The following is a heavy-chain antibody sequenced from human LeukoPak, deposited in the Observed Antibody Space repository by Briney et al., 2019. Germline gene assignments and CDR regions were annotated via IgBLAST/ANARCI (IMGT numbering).Heavy chain of an antibody. CDR2: IYPGDSDT. D-gene: IGHD6-25*01. CDR1: GYSFTSYR. Sequence: GESLKISCKGSGYSFTSYRIGWVRQMPGKGLEWMGIIYPGDSDTRYSPSFQGQVTISADKSISTAYLQWSSLKASDTAMYYCARGKARRGSSGDYWGQGALVTVSS. CDR3: ARGKARRGSSGDY. V-gene: IGHV5-51*01. J-gene: IGHJ4*02.